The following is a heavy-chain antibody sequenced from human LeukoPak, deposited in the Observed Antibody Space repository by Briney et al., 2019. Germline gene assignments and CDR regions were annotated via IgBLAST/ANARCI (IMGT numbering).Heavy chain of an antibody. D-gene: IGHD2-2*02. V-gene: IGHV3-30*02. Sequence: PGGSLRLSCAASGFTFSSYGMHWVRQAPGKGLEWVAFIRYDGSNKYYADSVKGGFTISRDNSKNTLYLQMNSLRAEDTAVYYCAKDSFSHCSSTSCYTFYWFDPWGQGTLVTVSS. CDR1: GFTFSSYG. CDR3: AKDSFSHCSSTSCYTFYWFDP. J-gene: IGHJ5*02. CDR2: IRYDGSNK.